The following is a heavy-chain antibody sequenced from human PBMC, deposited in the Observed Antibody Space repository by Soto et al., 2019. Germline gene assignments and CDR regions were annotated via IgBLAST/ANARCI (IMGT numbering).Heavy chain of an antibody. V-gene: IGHV3-48*02. Sequence: EVQLVESGGGLVQPGGSLRLSCAASGFTFSTYSMNWIRQAPGKGLEWISYISTSSTTTYYADSVKGRFTISRDTAKNSLYLQMNSLRDDDTAVYYCARDSITAAGRYTFDNWGQGTLVSVSS. CDR3: ARDSITAAGRYTFDN. J-gene: IGHJ3*02. CDR1: GFTFSTYS. CDR2: ISTSSTTT. D-gene: IGHD6-13*01.